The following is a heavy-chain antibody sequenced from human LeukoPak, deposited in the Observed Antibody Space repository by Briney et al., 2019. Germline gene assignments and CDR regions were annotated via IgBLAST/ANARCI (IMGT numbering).Heavy chain of an antibody. CDR1: GGSFSGYY. V-gene: IGHV4-34*01. CDR3: ARQGIVAVPAAKGRSYYFDY. D-gene: IGHD2-2*01. J-gene: IGHJ4*02. CDR2: INHSGST. Sequence: SETLALTCAVYGGSFSGYYWSWIRQPPGKGLEWIGEINHSGSTNYNPSLKSRVTISVDTSKNQFSLKLSSVTAADTAVYYCARQGIVAVPAAKGRSYYFDYWGQGTLVTVSS.